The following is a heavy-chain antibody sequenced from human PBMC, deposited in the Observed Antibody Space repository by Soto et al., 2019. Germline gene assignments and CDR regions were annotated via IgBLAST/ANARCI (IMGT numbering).Heavy chain of an antibody. D-gene: IGHD3-10*01. J-gene: IGHJ5*02. V-gene: IGHV4-31*03. CDR3: GGSEFS. Sequence: TLSLTCTVSRDSISRGGYYWSWIRQHPGKGLEWIGYIYYSGNTYYNPSLKSRVTISVDTSKNQFSLKLTSVTAAATAVYYCGGSEFSWGQGTLVTVSS. CDR1: RDSISRGGYY. CDR2: IYYSGNT.